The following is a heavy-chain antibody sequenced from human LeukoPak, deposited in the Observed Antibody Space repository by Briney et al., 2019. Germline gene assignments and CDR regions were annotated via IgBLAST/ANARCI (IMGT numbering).Heavy chain of an antibody. CDR1: GGSISSSPYY. CDR2: SSNTGVT. J-gene: IGHJ4*02. D-gene: IGHD3-16*01. CDR3: ASAPRQASIGGLDY. V-gene: IGHV4-39*02. Sequence: SETLSRTCTVSGGSISSSPYYWGWIRQPPGKGLEWIGASSNTGVTYYNPSRRSRVTIFADTSKNHFSLNLRSVTAADTALYYCASAPRQASIGGLDYWGQGTLVTVSS.